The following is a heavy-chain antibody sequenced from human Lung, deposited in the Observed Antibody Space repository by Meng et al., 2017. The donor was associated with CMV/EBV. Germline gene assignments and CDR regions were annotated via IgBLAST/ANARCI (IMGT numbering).Heavy chain of an antibody. CDR2: IYPGVSDT. J-gene: IGHJ6*02. V-gene: IGHV5-51*01. Sequence: GESXMTPRQGSGYSYTSYWIGWVREMPGKGLEWMGLIYPGVSDTRYSPSFQGQVTISADKSISTAYLQWSSLKASDTAMYDCARELSSSSYYYGMDVWGQGTXVTVSS. CDR1: GYSYTSYW. D-gene: IGHD6-6*01. CDR3: ARELSSSSYYYGMDV.